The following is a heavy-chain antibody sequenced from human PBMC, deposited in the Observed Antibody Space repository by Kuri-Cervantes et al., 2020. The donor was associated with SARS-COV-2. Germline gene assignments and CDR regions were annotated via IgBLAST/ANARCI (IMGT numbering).Heavy chain of an antibody. Sequence: GESLKISCAASGFTFDNYWMSWVRQAPEKGLEWVASIKRDGSEVYYVDSVKGRFTISRDNAKNSVYLQMNSLRAEDSAVYYCVTGPSDYWGQGTLVTVSS. CDR1: GFTFDNYW. CDR3: VTGPSDY. V-gene: IGHV3-7*01. J-gene: IGHJ4*02. D-gene: IGHD2-8*02. CDR2: IKRDGSEV.